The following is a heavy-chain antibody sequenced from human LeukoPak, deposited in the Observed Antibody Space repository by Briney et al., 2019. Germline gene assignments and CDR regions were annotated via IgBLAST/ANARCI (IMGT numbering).Heavy chain of an antibody. J-gene: IGHJ4*02. D-gene: IGHD3-22*01. CDR2: ISYDGSNK. Sequence: GGSLRLSCTASGFTFGDYAMHWVRQAPGKGLEWVAVISYDGSNKYYADSVKGRFTISRDNSKNTLYLQMNSLRAEDTAVYYCAREGLYYDSSGYPIDYWGQGTLVTVSS. CDR3: AREGLYYDSSGYPIDY. CDR1: GFTFGDYA. V-gene: IGHV3-30-3*01.